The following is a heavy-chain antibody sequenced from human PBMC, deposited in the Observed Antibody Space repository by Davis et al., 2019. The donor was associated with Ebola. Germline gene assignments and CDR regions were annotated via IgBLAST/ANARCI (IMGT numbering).Heavy chain of an antibody. Sequence: GESLKISCAASGFTFSNAWLNWVRQAPGKGLEWVSYISSSSSTIYYADSVKGRFTISRDNAKNSLYLQMNSLRAEDTAVYYCARYDVVVVAATRYYYGMDVWGQGTTVTVSS. V-gene: IGHV3-48*01. CDR3: ARYDVVVVAATRYYYGMDV. D-gene: IGHD2-15*01. CDR2: ISSSSSTI. CDR1: GFTFSNAW. J-gene: IGHJ6*02.